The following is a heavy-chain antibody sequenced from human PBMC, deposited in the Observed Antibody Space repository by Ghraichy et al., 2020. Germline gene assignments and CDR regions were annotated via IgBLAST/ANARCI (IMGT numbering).Heavy chain of an antibody. CDR2: ISSSSSYI. CDR3: ASHCSGGSCYSGFRFDY. Sequence: GGSLRLSCAASGFTFSSYSMNWVRQGPGKGLEWVSSISSSSSYIYYADSVKGRFTISRDNAKNSLYLQMNSLRAEDTAVYYCASHCSGGSCYSGFRFDYWGQGTLVTVSS. V-gene: IGHV3-21*01. D-gene: IGHD2-15*01. J-gene: IGHJ4*02. CDR1: GFTFSSYS.